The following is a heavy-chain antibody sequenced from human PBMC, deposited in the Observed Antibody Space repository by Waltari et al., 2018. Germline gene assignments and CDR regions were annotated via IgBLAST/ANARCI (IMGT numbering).Heavy chain of an antibody. CDR3: AKDSYSKGDY. CDR1: GVTFGSFW. V-gene: IGHV3-7*03. J-gene: IGHJ4*02. D-gene: IGHD4-4*01. Sequence: EVQLVESGGGLVQPGGSLRLSCAASGVTFGSFWMGWVRQAPGKGLEWLANINPDGSVKNYVDSVKGRFTISRDSAKNSLYLQMNSLRAEDTAVYYCAKDSYSKGDYWGQGTLLTVSS. CDR2: INPDGSVK.